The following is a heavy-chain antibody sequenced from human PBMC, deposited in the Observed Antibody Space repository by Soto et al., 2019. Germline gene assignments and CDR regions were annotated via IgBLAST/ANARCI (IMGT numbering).Heavy chain of an antibody. J-gene: IGHJ2*01. V-gene: IGHV1-18*01. CDR3: ARVGSGWPNWYFDL. CDR2: IGAYNGNT. CDR1: GYTFTSYG. Sequence: ASVTVSCQASGYTFTSYGISWVRQAPGQGLEWMGWIGAYNGNTNYAQKLQGRVTMTTDTSTSTAYMELRSLRSDDTAVYYCARVGSGWPNWYFDLWGRGTLVTVSS. D-gene: IGHD6-19*01.